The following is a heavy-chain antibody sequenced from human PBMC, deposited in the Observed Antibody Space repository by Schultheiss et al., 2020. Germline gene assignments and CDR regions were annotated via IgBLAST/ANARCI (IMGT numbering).Heavy chain of an antibody. CDR2: ISGSGGST. V-gene: IGHV3-23*01. CDR3: SKDSTFPSDSSGYYPYYYYGMDV. CDR1: GFTFSSYA. J-gene: IGHJ6*02. Sequence: ESLKISCAASGFTFSSYAMSWVRQAPGKGLDWVSTISGSGGSTYYADSVKGRFTISRDNSKNTLYLQTNSLRAEDTAVYYCSKDSTFPSDSSGYYPYYYYGMDVWGQGTTVTVSS. D-gene: IGHD3-22*01.